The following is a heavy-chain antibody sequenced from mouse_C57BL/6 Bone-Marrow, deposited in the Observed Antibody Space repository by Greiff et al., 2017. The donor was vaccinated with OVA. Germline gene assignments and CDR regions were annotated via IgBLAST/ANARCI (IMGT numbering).Heavy chain of an antibody. CDR2: IDPANGNT. J-gene: IGHJ1*03. D-gene: IGHD1-1*01. CDR1: GFNIKNTY. CDR3: ARSGTTVVATDWYFDV. V-gene: IGHV14-3*01. Sequence: VQLKESVAELVRPGASVKLSCTASGFNIKNTYMHWVKQRPEQGLEWIGRIDPANGNTKYAPKFQGKATITADTSSNTAYLQLSSLTSEDTAIYYCARSGTTVVATDWYFDVWGTGTTGTVSS.